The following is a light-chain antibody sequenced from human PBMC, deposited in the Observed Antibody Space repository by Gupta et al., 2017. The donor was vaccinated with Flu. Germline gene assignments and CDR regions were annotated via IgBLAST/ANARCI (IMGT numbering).Light chain of an antibody. Sequence: QSLLTQPPSVSGAPLQRVTISCTGSNSSVGARDDVHWYQRLPGTATKLLIFGNSNRPSGVPDRGSCYTSGTSASLAITGLKAEDEAEYECQSCDSSISVVVFGGGTKVTVL. CDR2: GNS. V-gene: IGLV1-40*01. CDR1: NSSVGARDD. CDR3: QSCDSSISVVV. J-gene: IGLJ2*01.